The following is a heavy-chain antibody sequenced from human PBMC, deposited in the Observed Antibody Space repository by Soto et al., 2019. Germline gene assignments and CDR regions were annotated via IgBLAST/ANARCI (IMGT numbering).Heavy chain of an antibody. CDR1: GFTFSSYA. J-gene: IGHJ5*02. Sequence: PGGSLRLSCAASGFTFSSYAMSWVRQAPGKGLEWVSAISGSGGSTYYADSVKGRFTISRDNSKNTLYLQMNSLRAEDTAVYYCAKDLTFYYDILTGPWPGPWGQGTLVTVSS. CDR3: AKDLTFYYDILTGPWPGP. CDR2: ISGSGGST. D-gene: IGHD3-9*01. V-gene: IGHV3-23*01.